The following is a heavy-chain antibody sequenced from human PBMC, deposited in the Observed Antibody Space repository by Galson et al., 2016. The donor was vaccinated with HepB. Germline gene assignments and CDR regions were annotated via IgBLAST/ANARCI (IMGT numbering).Heavy chain of an antibody. CDR2: ISTSGNPM. D-gene: IGHD4-17*01. J-gene: IGHJ3*01. Sequence: SLRLSCAASGFTFSDYHMNWIRQAPGKGLEWISYISTSGNPMLYADSVRGRFSISRDNAKKSLYLQMTNLRAEDTAVYYCARDLPDDSVEYFDVFDLWGQGTMVTVSS. CDR1: GFTFSDYH. CDR3: ARDLPDDSVEYFDVFDL. V-gene: IGHV3-11*01.